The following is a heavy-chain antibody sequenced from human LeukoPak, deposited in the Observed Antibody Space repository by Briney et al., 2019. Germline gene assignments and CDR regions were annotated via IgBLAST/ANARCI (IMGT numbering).Heavy chain of an antibody. CDR3: ARFAWVTVVRGVNSWFDP. V-gene: IGHV3-21*01. D-gene: IGHD3-10*01. J-gene: IGHJ5*02. Sequence: PGGSLRLSCAASGFTFSSYSMNWVRQAPGKGLEWVSSISSSSSYIYYADSVKGRFTISRDNAKNSLYLQMNSLRAEDTAVYYCARFAWVTVVRGVNSWFDPWGQGTLVTVSS. CDR2: ISSSSSYI. CDR1: GFTFSSYS.